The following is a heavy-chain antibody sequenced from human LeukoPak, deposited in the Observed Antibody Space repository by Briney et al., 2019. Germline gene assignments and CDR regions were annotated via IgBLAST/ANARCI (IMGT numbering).Heavy chain of an antibody. CDR1: GFTVSSNY. CDR2: IYSGGST. D-gene: IGHD3-3*01. V-gene: IGHV3-66*02. J-gene: IGHJ4*02. Sequence: PGGSLRLSCAASGFTVSSNYMSWVRQAPGKGLEWVSVIYSGGSTYYADSVEGRFTISRDNSKNTLYLQMNSLRAEDTAVYYCARAARFLGWLGYFDYWGQGTLVTVSS. CDR3: ARAARFLGWLGYFDY.